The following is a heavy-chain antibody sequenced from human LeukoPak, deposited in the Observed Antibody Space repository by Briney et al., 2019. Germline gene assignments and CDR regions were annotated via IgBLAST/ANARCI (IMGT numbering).Heavy chain of an antibody. D-gene: IGHD6-13*01. V-gene: IGHV3-23*01. CDR3: AKDPQSSWYNWFDP. CDR2: ISGSGGNT. Sequence: GGSLRLSCAASRFTFSTYAMSWVRQAPGKGLEWVSTISGSGGNTYYADSVKGRFTISRDNSKNTLYLQMNSLRAEDTAVYYCAKDPQSSWYNWFDPWGQGTLVTVSS. CDR1: RFTFSTYA. J-gene: IGHJ5*02.